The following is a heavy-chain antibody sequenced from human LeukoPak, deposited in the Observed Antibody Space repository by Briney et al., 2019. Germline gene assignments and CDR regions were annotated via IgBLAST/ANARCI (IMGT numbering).Heavy chain of an antibody. Sequence: PSETLSLTCTVSGGSISSSSYYWGWIRQPPGKGLEWIGSIYYSGSTYYNPSLKSRVTISVDTSKNQFSLKLSSVTAADTAVYYCARDFATVTGRANYYYMDVWGKGTTVTVSS. D-gene: IGHD4-17*01. J-gene: IGHJ6*03. CDR3: ARDFATVTGRANYYYMDV. V-gene: IGHV4-39*07. CDR2: IYYSGST. CDR1: GGSISSSSYY.